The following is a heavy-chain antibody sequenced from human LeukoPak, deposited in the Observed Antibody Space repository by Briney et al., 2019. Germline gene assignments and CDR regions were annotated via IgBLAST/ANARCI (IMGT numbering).Heavy chain of an antibody. CDR1: GFPFTYAW. Sequence: GGSLRLSCAASGFPFTYAWMNWVRQAPGKGLEWVGRITSITDGGTTDYAAPVKGRFTISRDDSKNMLYLQMNSLKTEDTAVYYCTTGVRGDWGQGTLVTVSS. V-gene: IGHV3-15*01. CDR2: ITSITDGGTT. J-gene: IGHJ4*02. CDR3: TTGVRGD. D-gene: IGHD3-10*01.